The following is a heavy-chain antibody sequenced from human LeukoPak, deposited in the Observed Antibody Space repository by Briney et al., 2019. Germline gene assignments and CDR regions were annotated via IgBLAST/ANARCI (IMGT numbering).Heavy chain of an antibody. J-gene: IGHJ3*02. CDR1: GYTFTSYG. D-gene: IGHD4-17*01. Sequence: EASVKVSCKASGYTFTSYGISWVRQAPGQGLEWMGWISAYNGNTNYAQKLQGRVTMTTDTSTSTAYMELRSLRPDDTAVYYCARGSGIGDYFPPDDAFDIWGQGTMVTVSS. CDR2: ISAYNGNT. V-gene: IGHV1-18*01. CDR3: ARGSGIGDYFPPDDAFDI.